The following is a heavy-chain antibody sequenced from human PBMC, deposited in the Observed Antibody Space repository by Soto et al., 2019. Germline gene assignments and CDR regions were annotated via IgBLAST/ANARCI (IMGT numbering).Heavy chain of an antibody. CDR3: TRGSGYSSSWNAFDI. J-gene: IGHJ3*02. Sequence: PGESLKISCKGSGYSFTIYWIGWVRQMPGKGLEWMGIIYPGDSDTRYSPSFQGQVTISADKSISTAYLQWSSLKASDTAMYYCTRGSGYSSSWNAFDIWGQGTMVTVSS. CDR1: GYSFTIYW. D-gene: IGHD6-13*01. CDR2: IYPGDSDT. V-gene: IGHV5-51*01.